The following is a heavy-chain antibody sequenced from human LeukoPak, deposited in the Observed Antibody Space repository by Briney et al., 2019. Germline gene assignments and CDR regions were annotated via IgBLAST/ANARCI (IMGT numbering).Heavy chain of an antibody. CDR1: GGSFSGYY. CDR3: ARVVTTGTLVDY. CDR2: INHSGST. D-gene: IGHD4-17*01. V-gene: IGHV4-34*01. Sequence: SETLSLTCADYGGSFSGYYWSWIRQPPGKGLEWIGEINHSGSTNYNPSLKSRVTISVDTSKNQFSLKLSSVTAADTAVYYCARVVTTGTLVDYWGQGTLVTVSS. J-gene: IGHJ4*02.